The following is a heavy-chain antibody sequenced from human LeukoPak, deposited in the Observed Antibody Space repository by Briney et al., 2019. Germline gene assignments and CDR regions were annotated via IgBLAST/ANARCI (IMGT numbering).Heavy chain of an antibody. CDR1: GFTFSSYA. J-gene: IGHJ3*02. CDR3: AGIVAAANAAFDI. CDR2: IYNTGTT. V-gene: IGHV4-59*06. Sequence: GSLRLSCAASGFTFSSYAMSWVRQAPGKGLEWIGYIYNTGTTYYNSSLKSRLTISVDTSENQFSLKLSSVTAADTAVYYCAGIVAAANAAFDIWGQGTMVTVSS. D-gene: IGHD3-16*02.